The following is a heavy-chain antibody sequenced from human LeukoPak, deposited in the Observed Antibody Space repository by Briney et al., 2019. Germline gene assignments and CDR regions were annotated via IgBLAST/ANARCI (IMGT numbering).Heavy chain of an antibody. CDR2: IYYSGST. Sequence: PSETLSLTCTVSGGSISSYYWSWIRQPPGKGLEWIGYIYYSGSTNYNPSLKSRVTISVDTSKNQFSLKLSSVTAADTAVYYCASSGYSSGWYSRGDDAFDIWGQGTMVPVSS. CDR1: GGSISSYY. J-gene: IGHJ3*02. V-gene: IGHV4-59*01. CDR3: ASSGYSSGWYSRGDDAFDI. D-gene: IGHD6-19*01.